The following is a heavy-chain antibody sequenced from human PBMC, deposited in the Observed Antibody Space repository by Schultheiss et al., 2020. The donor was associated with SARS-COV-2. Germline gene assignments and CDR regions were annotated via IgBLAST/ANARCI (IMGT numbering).Heavy chain of an antibody. Sequence: GESLKISCAASGFTFSSYAMHWVRQAPGKGLEWVAVISYDGSNKYYADSVKGRFTISRDNSKNTLYLQMNSLRAEDTAVYHCARESVATISHEFDYWGQGTLVTVSS. J-gene: IGHJ4*02. D-gene: IGHD5-12*01. V-gene: IGHV3-30*04. CDR3: ARESVATISHEFDY. CDR1: GFTFSSYA. CDR2: ISYDGSNK.